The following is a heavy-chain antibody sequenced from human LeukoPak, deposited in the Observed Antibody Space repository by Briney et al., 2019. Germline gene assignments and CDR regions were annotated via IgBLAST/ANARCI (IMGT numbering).Heavy chain of an antibody. CDR1: GFTFSSYE. Sequence: GGSLRLSCAASGFTFSSYEMNWVRQAPGKGLEWVSYISSSGSTIYYADSVKGRFTISRDNAKNSLYLQMNSLRAEDTAVYDCARYHTSTWYFDYWGQGTLVTVSS. CDR3: ARYHTSTWYFDY. D-gene: IGHD6-13*01. J-gene: IGHJ4*02. CDR2: ISSSGSTI. V-gene: IGHV3-48*03.